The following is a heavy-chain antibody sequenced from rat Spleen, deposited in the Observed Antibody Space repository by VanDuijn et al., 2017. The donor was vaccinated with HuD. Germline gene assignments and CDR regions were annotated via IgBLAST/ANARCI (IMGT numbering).Heavy chain of an antibody. J-gene: IGHJ3*01. CDR2: INSAGPT. CDR1: GYSITSNY. Sequence: EVQLQESGPGLVKPSQSLSLTCSVTGYSITSNYWGWIRKFPGNKLEWMGYINSAGPTNYNPSLKSRISITRDTSNNQFFFQVNSITTEDTATYYCARSDGVHYYLPFADWGQGTLVTVSS. D-gene: IGHD1-12*02. CDR3: ARSDGVHYYLPFAD. V-gene: IGHV3-3*01.